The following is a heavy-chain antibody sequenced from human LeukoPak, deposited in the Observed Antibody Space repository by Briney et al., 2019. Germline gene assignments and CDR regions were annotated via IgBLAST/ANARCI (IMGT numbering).Heavy chain of an antibody. J-gene: IGHJ6*03. Sequence: GASVKVSCKASGGTFSSYTISWVRQAPGQGLEWMGRIIPILGIANYAQKFQGRVTITTDESTSTAYMELSSLRSEDTAVYYCASWGYCSSTSCQKYYYYYYYMDVWGKGTTVTVSS. CDR3: ASWGYCSSTSCQKYYYYYYYMDV. D-gene: IGHD2-2*01. V-gene: IGHV1-69*02. CDR2: IIPILGIA. CDR1: GGTFSSYT.